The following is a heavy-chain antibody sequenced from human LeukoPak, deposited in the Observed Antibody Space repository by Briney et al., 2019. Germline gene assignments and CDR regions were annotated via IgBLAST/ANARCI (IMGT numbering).Heavy chain of an antibody. CDR1: GFTFSNYG. CDR2: TSYDGSIE. D-gene: IGHD3-22*01. V-gene: IGHV3-30*03. Sequence: PGRSLRLSCAASGFTFSNYGMHWVRQAPGKGLEWVAVTSYDGSIESYADSVKGRFTISRDNSKNTLYLQMNSLRSEDTAVYYCASALPRYSSGYYYYYFDFWGQGTLVTVSS. CDR3: ASALPRYSSGYYYYYFDF. J-gene: IGHJ4*02.